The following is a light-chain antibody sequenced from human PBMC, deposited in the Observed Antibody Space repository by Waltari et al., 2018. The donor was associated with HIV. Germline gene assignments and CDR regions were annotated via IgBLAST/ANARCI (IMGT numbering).Light chain of an antibody. CDR1: RSNIGSND. CDR2: SNN. CDR3: AAWDESLNAWV. V-gene: IGLV1-44*01. Sequence: QSVLTQPPSASGAPGQRVTISCSGSRSNIGSNDVNWYQQVPGTAPKFLMYSNNKRPSGVPDRFSGSKSGTSASLAISGLQSDDEADYYCAAWDESLNAWVFGGGTRLTVL. J-gene: IGLJ3*02.